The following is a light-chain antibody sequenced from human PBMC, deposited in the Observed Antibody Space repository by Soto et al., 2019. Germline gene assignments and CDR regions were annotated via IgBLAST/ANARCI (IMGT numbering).Light chain of an antibody. CDR2: GAS. J-gene: IGKJ1*01. V-gene: IGKV3-15*01. Sequence: EIVMTQSASTLSVSLGERATLSCGASQSVSSNLAWYQQKPGQAPRLLIYGASTRATGIPARFSGSGYGTEFTLTISSLQSEDFAVYSCQQYNSWPRTFGQGTKVDI. CDR3: QQYNSWPRT. CDR1: QSVSSN.